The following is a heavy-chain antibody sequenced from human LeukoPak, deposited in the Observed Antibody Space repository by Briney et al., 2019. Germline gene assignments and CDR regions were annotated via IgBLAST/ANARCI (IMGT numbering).Heavy chain of an antibody. Sequence: SETLSLTCTVSGGSISSSSYYWGWIRQPPGKGLEWIGEINHSGSTNYNPSLKSRVTISVDTSKNQFSLKLSSVTAADTAVYYCARAPRVRKNWFDPWGQGTLVTVSS. CDR2: INHSGST. CDR1: GGSISSSSYY. V-gene: IGHV4-39*07. J-gene: IGHJ5*02. CDR3: ARAPRVRKNWFDP. D-gene: IGHD3-10*01.